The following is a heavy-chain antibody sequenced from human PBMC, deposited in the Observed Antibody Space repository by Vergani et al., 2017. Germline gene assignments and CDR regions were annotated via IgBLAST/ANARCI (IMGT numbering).Heavy chain of an antibody. J-gene: IGHJ4*02. CDR3: ARGYGDYLRIFDY. CDR1: GGPFSSYA. Sequence: QVQLVQSGAEVKKPGSSVKVSCKASGGPFSSYAISWVRQAPGQGLEWMGRIIPILGIANYAQKFQGRVTITADKSTSTAYMELSSLRSEDTAVYYCARGYGDYLRIFDYWGQGTLVTVSS. V-gene: IGHV1-69*09. CDR2: IIPILGIA. D-gene: IGHD4-17*01.